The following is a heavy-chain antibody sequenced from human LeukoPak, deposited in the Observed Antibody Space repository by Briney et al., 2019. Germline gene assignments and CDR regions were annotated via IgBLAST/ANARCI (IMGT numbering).Heavy chain of an antibody. J-gene: IGHJ5*02. D-gene: IGHD2-2*01. CDR1: GFTFSSYV. Sequence: GGSLRLSCAASGFTFSSYVMNWVRQAPGKGLEWVSVISGGGGSTYYADSVKGRFTISRDNSKNTLFLQMNSLRAEDTAVYYRAKGGYCSSTSCYVGWFDPWGQGTLVTVSS. CDR2: ISGGGGST. CDR3: AKGGYCSSTSCYVGWFDP. V-gene: IGHV3-23*01.